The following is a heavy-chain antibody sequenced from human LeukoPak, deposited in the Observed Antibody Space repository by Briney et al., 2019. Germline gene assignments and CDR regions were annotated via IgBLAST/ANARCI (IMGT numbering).Heavy chain of an antibody. Sequence: GGSLRLSCAASGFTFSSHAMSWVRQAPGKGLEWVSAITSGSGSNVYYTDSLKGRFTISRDNSKNTLYLQMNSLRAEDTAVYYCARHGSWSSNYWGQGTLVTVS. V-gene: IGHV3-23*01. CDR3: ARHGSWSSNY. CDR1: GFTFSSHA. J-gene: IGHJ4*02. D-gene: IGHD6-13*01. CDR2: ITSGSGSNV.